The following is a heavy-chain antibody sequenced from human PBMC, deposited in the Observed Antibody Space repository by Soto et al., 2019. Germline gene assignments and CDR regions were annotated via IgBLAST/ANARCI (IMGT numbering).Heavy chain of an antibody. Sequence: SETLSLTCAVYGGSFSGYYWSWIRQPPGKGLEWIGEINHSGSTNYNPSLKSRVTISVDTSKNQFSLKLSSVTAADTAVCYCARGNRGYYGSVKAGVDYWGQGTLVTVSS. J-gene: IGHJ4*02. V-gene: IGHV4-34*01. CDR2: INHSGST. CDR3: ARGNRGYYGSVKAGVDY. CDR1: GGSFSGYY. D-gene: IGHD3-10*01.